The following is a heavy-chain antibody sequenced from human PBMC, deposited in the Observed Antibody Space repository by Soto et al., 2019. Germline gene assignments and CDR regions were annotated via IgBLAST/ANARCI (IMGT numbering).Heavy chain of an antibody. D-gene: IGHD1-26*01. CDR3: IRALSGSYDS. CDR2: TYYRSKWFT. Sequence: SXTRSLTGGIPGDSVSSKRASWYWIRQSPPRGLEWLGRTYYRSKWFTEYAVSVKSRITINPDRAKNQFSMQLNYVTPEDTAVYYCIRALSGSYDSWGQGTLVTVSS. J-gene: IGHJ5*01. V-gene: IGHV6-1*01. CDR1: GDSVSSKRAS.